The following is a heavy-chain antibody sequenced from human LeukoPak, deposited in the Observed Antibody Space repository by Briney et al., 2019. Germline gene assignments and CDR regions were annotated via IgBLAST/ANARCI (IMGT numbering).Heavy chain of an antibody. CDR3: ARDNGVTDTYYDYMDV. J-gene: IGHJ6*03. Sequence: SETLSLTCTVSGGSISSYYWSWIRQPPGKGLEWIGYIYYSGSTNYNPSLKSRVTISVDTSKNQFSLKLSSVTAADTAVYYCARDNGVTDTYYDYMDVWGKGTTVTVSS. CDR2: IYYSGST. D-gene: IGHD2-8*01. V-gene: IGHV4-59*01. CDR1: GGSISSYY.